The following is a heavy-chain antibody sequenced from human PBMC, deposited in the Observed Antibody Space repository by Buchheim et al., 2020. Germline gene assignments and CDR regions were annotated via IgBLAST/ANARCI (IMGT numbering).Heavy chain of an antibody. CDR1: GFTFSNAW. CDR2: IKSKTDGGTT. J-gene: IGHJ6*02. V-gene: IGHV3-15*07. Sequence: EVQLVESGGGLVKPGGSLRLSCAASGFTFSNAWMNWVRQAPGKGLEWVGCIKSKTDGGTTEYAAPVKGRFTISRDDYKNTLYLQMNSLKTEDTAVYYCARVSPTVTKSLGMDVWGQGTT. CDR3: ARVSPTVTKSLGMDV. D-gene: IGHD4-17*01.